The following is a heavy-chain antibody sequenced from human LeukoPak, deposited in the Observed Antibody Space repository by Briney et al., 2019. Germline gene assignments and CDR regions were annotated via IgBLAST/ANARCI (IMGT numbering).Heavy chain of an antibody. D-gene: IGHD3-10*01. J-gene: IGHJ4*02. CDR3: ATKPGSGKGSDY. CDR1: GGSISGYY. V-gene: IGHV4-59*01. CDR2: ISYTGST. Sequence: SETLSLTCTVSGGSISGYYWSWIRQPPGKGLEWIGYISYTGSTDYNPSLKSRVTISVDTSKNQFSLKLKSVTAADTAVYYCATKPGSGKGSDYWGQGTLVTVSS.